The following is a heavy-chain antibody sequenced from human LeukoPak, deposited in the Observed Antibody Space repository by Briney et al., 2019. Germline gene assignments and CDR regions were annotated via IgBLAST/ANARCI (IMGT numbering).Heavy chain of an antibody. V-gene: IGHV3-30-3*01. CDR3: ARDSTVVPVHWFDP. CDR2: ISKDGSTQ. J-gene: IGHJ5*02. D-gene: IGHD4-11*01. CDR1: GFTLSSFA. Sequence: GGSLRLSCVASGFTLSSFAMHWVRQAPGKGLEWVALISKDGSTQYYADSVKGRFTISRDSSKSTLYLQINSLRPEDTAVYYCARDSTVVPVHWFDPWGQGTLVTVSA.